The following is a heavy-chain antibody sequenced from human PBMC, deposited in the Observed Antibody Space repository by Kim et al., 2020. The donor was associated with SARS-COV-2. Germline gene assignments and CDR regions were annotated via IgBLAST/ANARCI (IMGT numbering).Heavy chain of an antibody. CDR3: ARVDYGEIEEGDAFDI. D-gene: IGHD4-17*01. CDR1: GFTFSSYA. Sequence: GGSLRLSCAASGFTFSSYAMHWVRQAPGKGLEWVAVISYDGSNKYYADSVKGRFTISRDNSKNTLYLQMNSLRAEDTAVYYCARVDYGEIEEGDAFDIWGQGTMGTVSS. J-gene: IGHJ3*02. V-gene: IGHV3-30*04. CDR2: ISYDGSNK.